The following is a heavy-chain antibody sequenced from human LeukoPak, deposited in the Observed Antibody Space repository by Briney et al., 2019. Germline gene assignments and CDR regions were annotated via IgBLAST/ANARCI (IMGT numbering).Heavy chain of an antibody. CDR3: ASWQMTTVTTLAFDI. Sequence: SVKVSCKASGGTFSSYAISWVRQAPGQGLEWTGGIIPIFGTANYAQKFQGRVTITADKSTSTAYMELSSLRSEDTAVYYCASWQMTTVTTLAFDIWGQGTMVTVSS. CDR1: GGTFSSYA. J-gene: IGHJ3*02. CDR2: IIPIFGTA. D-gene: IGHD4-17*01. V-gene: IGHV1-69*06.